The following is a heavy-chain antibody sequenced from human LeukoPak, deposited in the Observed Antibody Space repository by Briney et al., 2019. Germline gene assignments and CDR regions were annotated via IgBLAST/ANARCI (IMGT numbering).Heavy chain of an antibody. CDR2: IYYSGST. V-gene: IGHV4-39*01. D-gene: IGHD3-22*01. CDR1: GGSISSSSYY. CDR3: ARRGYYDTDGYTRSPPDGAFDI. Sequence: AETLSLTCTVSGGSISSSSYYWGWIRQPPGKGLEWIGSIYYSGSTYYSPSLKSRVTISVDTSKNQFSLNLNSLTAADTSVYYCARRGYYDTDGYTRSPPDGAFDIWGQGTMVTVSS. J-gene: IGHJ3*02.